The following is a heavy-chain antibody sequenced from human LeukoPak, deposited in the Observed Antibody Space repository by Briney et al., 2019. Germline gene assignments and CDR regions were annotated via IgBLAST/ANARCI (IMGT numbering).Heavy chain of an antibody. Sequence: GGSLRLSCAASGFTFRNYFMSWVRQAPGKGLEWLSSISTSSSHIYYTDSVKGRFTISRDNAKNSLSLQMNNLTLDDTAVYYCAREGLLVNGGFDIWGQGTMISVSS. J-gene: IGHJ3*02. V-gene: IGHV3-21*01. CDR2: ISTSSSHI. D-gene: IGHD3/OR15-3a*01. CDR3: AREGLLVNGGFDI. CDR1: GFTFRNYF.